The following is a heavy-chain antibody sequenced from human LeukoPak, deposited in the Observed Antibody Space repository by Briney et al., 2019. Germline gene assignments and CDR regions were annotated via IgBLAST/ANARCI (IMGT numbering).Heavy chain of an antibody. D-gene: IGHD3-22*01. CDR1: GITLSNYG. CDR3: AKRGVVIRVILVGFHKEAYYFDS. Sequence: GGSLRLSCAVSGITLSNYGMSWVRQAPGKGLEWVAGISGSGGGTNYADSVQGRFTISRDNPKNTLYLQMNGLRAEDTAVYFCAKRGVVIRVILVGFHKEAYYFDSRGQGALVTVSS. CDR2: ISGSGGGT. J-gene: IGHJ4*02. V-gene: IGHV3-23*01.